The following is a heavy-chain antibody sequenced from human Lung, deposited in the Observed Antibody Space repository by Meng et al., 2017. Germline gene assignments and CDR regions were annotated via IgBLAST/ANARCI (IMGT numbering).Heavy chain of an antibody. V-gene: IGHV4-34*01. CDR3: ARGPTTMAHDFDY. CDR1: GGSFSDYY. J-gene: IGHJ4*02. D-gene: IGHD4-23*01. Sequence: QVQLQQWGAGLLKPSETLSLTCVVSGGSFSDYYWSWIRQPPGKGLEWIGEINHSGSTNYNPSLESRATISVDTSQNNLSQKLSSVTAADSAVYYCARGPTTMAHDFDYWGQGTLVTVSS. CDR2: INHSGST.